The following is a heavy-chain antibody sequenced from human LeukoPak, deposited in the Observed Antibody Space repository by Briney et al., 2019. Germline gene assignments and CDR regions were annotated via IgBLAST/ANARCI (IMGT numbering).Heavy chain of an antibody. CDR1: GFIFNDYW. CDR3: AKTVVPAAILRGYYFDY. D-gene: IGHD2-2*02. V-gene: IGHV3-7*01. CDR2: INQDGNEQ. Sequence: AGGSLRLSCAASGFIFNDYWMSWVRQAPGKGLEWVANINQDGNEQYYVDSVRGRFTFSRDNAKNSLYLQMNSLRAEDTAVYYCAKTVVPAAILRGYYFDYWGQGTLVTVSS. J-gene: IGHJ4*02.